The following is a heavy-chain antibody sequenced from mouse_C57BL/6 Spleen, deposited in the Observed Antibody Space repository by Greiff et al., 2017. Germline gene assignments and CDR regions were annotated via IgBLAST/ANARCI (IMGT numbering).Heavy chain of an antibody. Sequence: EVKLMESVAELVRPGASVKLSCTASGFNIKNTYMHWVKQRPEQGLEWIGRIDPENGNTTYAPKFQGKATITADTSSNTAYLQLSSLTSEDTAIYYWARGYDGSSYGYFDVWGTGTTVTVSS. CDR2: IDPENGNT. CDR1: GFNIKNTY. CDR3: ARGYDGSSYGYFDV. D-gene: IGHD1-1*01. J-gene: IGHJ1*03. V-gene: IGHV14-3*01.